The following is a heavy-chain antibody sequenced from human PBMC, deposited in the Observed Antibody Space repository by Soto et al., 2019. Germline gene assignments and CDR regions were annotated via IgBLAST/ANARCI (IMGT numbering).Heavy chain of an antibody. CDR1: GYTFTAYY. J-gene: IGHJ4*02. V-gene: IGHV1-2*02. CDR3: ARAVHTMIQGVRFRVDQ. D-gene: IGHD3-10*01. CDR2: INPNGGGT. Sequence: ASVKVSCKASGYTFTAYYIHWVRQAPGQGLEWMGWINPNGGGTKYAQKFQGRVTMTRDTSINTAYKELTRLTSDDTAVYYCARAVHTMIQGVRFRVDQWGQGTLVTVSS.